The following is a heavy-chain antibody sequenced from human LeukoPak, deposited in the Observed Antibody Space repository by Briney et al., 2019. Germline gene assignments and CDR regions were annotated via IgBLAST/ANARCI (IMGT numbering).Heavy chain of an antibody. J-gene: IGHJ6*03. D-gene: IGHD6-19*01. CDR1: GFTFSSYW. V-gene: IGHV3-7*01. CDR3: ARVPHAVAGRYYYYYMDV. CDR2: IKQDGSEK. Sequence: AGGSLRLSCAASGFTFSSYWMSWVRQAPGKGLEWVANIKQDGSEKYYVDSVKGRFTISRDNAKNSLYLQMNSLRAEDTAVYYCARVPHAVAGRYYYYYMDVCGKGTTVTVSS.